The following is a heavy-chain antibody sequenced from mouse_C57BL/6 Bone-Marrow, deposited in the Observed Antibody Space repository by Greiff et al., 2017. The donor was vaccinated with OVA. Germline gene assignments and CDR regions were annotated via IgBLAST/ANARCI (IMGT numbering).Heavy chain of an antibody. CDR3: ARSSYYGSRGGFAY. V-gene: IGHV1-72*01. CDR1: GYTFTSYW. D-gene: IGHD1-1*01. Sequence: QVQLQQPGAELVKPGASVKLSCKASGYTFTSYWMHWVKQRPGRGLEWIGRIDPNSGGTKYNEKFKSKVTLTVDKHYITAYMQLSSLTSEDSAVYDCARSSYYGSRGGFAYWGQGTLVTVSA. J-gene: IGHJ3*01. CDR2: IDPNSGGT.